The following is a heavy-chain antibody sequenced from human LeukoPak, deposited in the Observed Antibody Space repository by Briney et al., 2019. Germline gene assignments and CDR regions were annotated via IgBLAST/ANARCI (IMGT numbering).Heavy chain of an antibody. CDR3: ARRNGNYYYGMDV. V-gene: IGHV5-51*01. CDR2: IYPRDSDT. D-gene: IGHD2-8*01. CDR1: GYSFTSYW. Sequence: ESLKISCKGSGYSFTSYWIGWARQMPGKGLEWMGIIYPRDSDTRYSPSFQGQITISVDKSISTAYLQWSSLKASDTAMYYCARRNGNYYYGMDVWGQGTTVTVSS. J-gene: IGHJ6*02.